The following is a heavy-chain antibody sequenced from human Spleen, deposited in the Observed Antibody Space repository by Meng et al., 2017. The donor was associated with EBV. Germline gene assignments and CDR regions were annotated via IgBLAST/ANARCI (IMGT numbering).Heavy chain of an antibody. CDR1: GFTFSTYW. D-gene: IGHD3-3*02. CDR3: SRDLAGPYDD. V-gene: IGHV3-74*01. CDR2: INEDGRTT. J-gene: IGHJ4*02. Sequence: VQLVGSGGGVVQPGKSLRLSCAASGFTFSTYWMHWVRQAPGKGLVWISRINEDGRTTTYADSVKGRFTISRDNTKNTLYLQMNSLRVEDTALYFCSRDLAGPYDDWGQGTLVTVSS.